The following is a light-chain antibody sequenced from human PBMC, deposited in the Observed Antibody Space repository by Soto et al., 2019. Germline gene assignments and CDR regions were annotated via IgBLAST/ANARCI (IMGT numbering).Light chain of an antibody. Sequence: EIVLTQSPVTLSLSPGDTSTLSCRASQSVSNTYLAWYQQKPGQAPRLLIYGASTRATGIPARFSGSGSGTEFTLTISSLQSEDFAVYYCQQYNNWPTWTFGQGTKVDIK. CDR2: GAS. CDR1: QSVSNT. V-gene: IGKV3-15*01. CDR3: QQYNNWPTWT. J-gene: IGKJ1*01.